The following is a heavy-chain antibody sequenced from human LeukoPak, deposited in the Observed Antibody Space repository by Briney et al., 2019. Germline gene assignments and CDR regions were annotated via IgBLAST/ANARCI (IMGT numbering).Heavy chain of an antibody. CDR1: GFTFSSCS. D-gene: IGHD6-13*01. V-gene: IGHV3-21*01. Sequence: GGSLRLSYSASGFTFSSCSMNWVRQAPGKGLEWVSSICRGSSYKYYVDSVNGRFTISRDNGKISLYLQMNSLRAEDTAVYYCARGPPLIATTGTYYFDFWGQGTLVTVSS. CDR3: ARGPPLIATTGTYYFDF. CDR2: ICRGSSYK. J-gene: IGHJ4*02.